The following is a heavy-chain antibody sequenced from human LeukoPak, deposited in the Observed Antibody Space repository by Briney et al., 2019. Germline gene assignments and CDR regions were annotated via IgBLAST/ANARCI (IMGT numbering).Heavy chain of an antibody. CDR2: IKQDGRDK. CDR1: GFTFCSFW. Sequence: PGGSLRLSCAASGFTFCSFWMSWLPRAPGKGLEWVANIKQDGRDKYYVDSVKGRFTIPRDNAKNSLYLQMNSLRAEDTAVYYCARSLGYCSAGSCFPFDYWGQGTLVTVSS. D-gene: IGHD2-15*01. V-gene: IGHV3-7*05. CDR3: ARSLGYCSAGSCFPFDY. J-gene: IGHJ4*02.